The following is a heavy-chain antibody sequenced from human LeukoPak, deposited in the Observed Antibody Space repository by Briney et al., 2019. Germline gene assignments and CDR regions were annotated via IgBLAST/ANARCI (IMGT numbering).Heavy chain of an antibody. J-gene: IGHJ4*02. D-gene: IGHD2-15*01. V-gene: IGHV4-4*07. Sequence: PSETLSLTCTVSGGSISSYYWSWIRQPAGKGLEWIGRIYTSGSTNYNPSLKSRVTISVDTSKNQVSLKLSSVTAADTAVYYCARDAGGCSGGSCYSNLDYWGQGTLVTVSS. CDR2: IYTSGST. CDR3: ARDAGGCSGGSCYSNLDY. CDR1: GGSISSYY.